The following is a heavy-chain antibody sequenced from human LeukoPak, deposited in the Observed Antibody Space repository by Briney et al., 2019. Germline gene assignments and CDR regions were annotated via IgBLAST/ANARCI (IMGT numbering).Heavy chain of an antibody. Sequence: SETLSLTCTVSGGSISSGSYYWSWIRQPAGKGLEWIGRIYTSGSTNYNPSLKSRVTISVDTSKNQFSLKLSSVITAVYYCARTPGYGGNCIDYWGQGTLVTVSS. D-gene: IGHD4-23*01. V-gene: IGHV4-61*02. CDR2: IYTSGST. CDR1: GGSISSGSYY. J-gene: IGHJ4*02. CDR3: ARTPGYGGNCIDY.